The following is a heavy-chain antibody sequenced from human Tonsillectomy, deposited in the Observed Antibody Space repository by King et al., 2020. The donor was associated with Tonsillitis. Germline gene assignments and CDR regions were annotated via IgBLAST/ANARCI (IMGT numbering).Heavy chain of an antibody. V-gene: IGHV3-48*01. CDR3: ARAEWGDYYYYGMDV. Sequence: QLVESGGGLVQPGGSLRLSCAASGFTFSSYSMNWVRQAPGKGLEWVSYITTSGSTIYYADSVKGRFTISRDNAKNSLYLQMNSPGAEDTAVYYCARAEWGDYYYYGMDVWGQGTTVTVSS. CDR1: GFTFSSYS. D-gene: IGHD2-8*01. CDR2: ITTSGSTI. J-gene: IGHJ6*02.